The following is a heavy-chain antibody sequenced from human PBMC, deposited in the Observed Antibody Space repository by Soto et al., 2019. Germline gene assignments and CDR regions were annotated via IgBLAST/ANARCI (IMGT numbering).Heavy chain of an antibody. D-gene: IGHD5-12*01. CDR3: AISPRYATWQDVFDF. J-gene: IGHJ3*01. Sequence: ASVKVSCKASGYTFTSYDINWVRQATGQGLEWMGWMNPNSGNTGYAQKFQGRVTMTRNTSISTAYMELSSLRSEDTAVYYCAISPRYATWQDVFDFWGQGKLVTVS. CDR1: GYTFTSYD. CDR2: MNPNSGNT. V-gene: IGHV1-8*01.